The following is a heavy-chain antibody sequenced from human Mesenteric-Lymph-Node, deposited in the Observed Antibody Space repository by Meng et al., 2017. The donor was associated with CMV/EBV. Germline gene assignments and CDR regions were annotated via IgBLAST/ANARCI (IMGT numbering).Heavy chain of an antibody. Sequence: GESLKISCAASGFTFSIYRMSWVRQAPGKGLEWVACMTTCSNNIYYADSVKGRSTISRDNAKNSLYLQMNSLRAEDTAVYYCARWEDASEYAFDLWGQGTMVTVSS. J-gene: IGHJ3*01. CDR2: MTTCSNNI. D-gene: IGHD2-8*01. V-gene: IGHV3-21*01. CDR3: ARWEDASEYAFDL. CDR1: GFTFSIYR.